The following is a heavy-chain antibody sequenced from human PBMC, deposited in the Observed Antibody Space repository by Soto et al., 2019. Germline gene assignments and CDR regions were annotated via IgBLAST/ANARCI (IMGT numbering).Heavy chain of an antibody. D-gene: IGHD3-3*01. CDR2: ISAYNGNT. CDR1: GYTFTSYG. V-gene: IGHV1-18*01. J-gene: IGHJ6*03. Sequence: ASVKVSCKASGYTFTSYGISWVRQAPGQGLEWMGWISAYNGNTNYAQKLQGRVTMTTDTSTSTAYMELRSLRSDDTAVYYCARGGYDFWSCFRGGYYYYMDVWGKRTTVTVSS. CDR3: ARGGYDFWSCFRGGYYYYMDV.